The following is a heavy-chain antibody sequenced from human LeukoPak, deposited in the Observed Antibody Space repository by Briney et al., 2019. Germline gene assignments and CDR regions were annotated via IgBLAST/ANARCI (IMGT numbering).Heavy chain of an antibody. D-gene: IGHD6-19*01. Sequence: GGSLRLSCTPSGTASGFSFNNAWMSWVRQAPGKGLEWVANIKQDGSVQFYMDSLKGRFSVSRDNAKNSLYLQMNGLRVEDTAVYYCTRLQIAVAGPNWFDPWGQGTLVTVSS. V-gene: IGHV3-7*01. J-gene: IGHJ5*02. CDR3: TRLQIAVAGPNWFDP. CDR2: IKQDGSVQ. CDR1: GFSFNNAW.